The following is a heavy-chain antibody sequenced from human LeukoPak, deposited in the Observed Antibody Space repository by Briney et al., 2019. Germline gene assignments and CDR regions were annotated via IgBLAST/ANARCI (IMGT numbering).Heavy chain of an antibody. CDR2: IYYSGST. CDR3: ARLMSGWYNDY. J-gene: IGHJ4*02. CDR1: GGSISSGNYY. D-gene: IGHD6-19*01. Sequence: SQTLSLTCTVSGGSISSGNYYWSWIRQPPGKGLEWIGYIYYSGSTYYNPSLKSRVTISVDTSKNQFSLNPSSVTAADTAVYYCARLMSGWYNDYWGQGTLVTVSS. V-gene: IGHV4-30-4*01.